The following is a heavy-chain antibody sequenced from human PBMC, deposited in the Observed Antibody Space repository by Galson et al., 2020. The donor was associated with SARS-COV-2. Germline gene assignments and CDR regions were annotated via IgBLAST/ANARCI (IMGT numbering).Heavy chain of an antibody. J-gene: IGHJ6*03. CDR2: IYHSGST. D-gene: IGHD3-3*01. CDR3: ARVAVLRFLEWGAYYYYYYMDV. CDR1: GGSISSSNW. Sequence: LSLTCAVSGGSISSSNWWSWVRQPPGKGLEWIGEIYHSGSTNYNPSLKSRVTISVDKSKNQFSLKLSSVTAADTAVYYCARVAVLRFLEWGAYYYYYYMDVWGKGTTVTVSS. V-gene: IGHV4-4*02.